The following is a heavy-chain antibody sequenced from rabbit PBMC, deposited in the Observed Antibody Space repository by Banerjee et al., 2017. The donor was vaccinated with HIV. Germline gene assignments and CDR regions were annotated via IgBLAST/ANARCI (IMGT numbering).Heavy chain of an antibody. J-gene: IGHJ6*01. V-gene: IGHV1S45*01. CDR3: ATDPVGGVTYTCL. CDR1: GFSFSSGYD. Sequence: QEQLEESGGGLVQPEGSLTLTCTASGFSFSSGYDMCWVRQAPGKGLEWIACIGTGSGSAYYANWAKGRFTISKTSSTTVTLQMTSLTAADTATYFCATDPVGGVTYTCLWGPGTLVTVS. CDR2: IGTGSGSA. D-gene: IGHD4-1*01.